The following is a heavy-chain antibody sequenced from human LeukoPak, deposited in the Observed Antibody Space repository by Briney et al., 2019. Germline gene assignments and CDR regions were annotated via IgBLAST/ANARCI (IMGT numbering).Heavy chain of an antibody. V-gene: IGHV3-30*02. D-gene: IGHD6-6*01. CDR2: IRYDGSNK. CDR3: AKDSTGTVAARPQYYFDY. Sequence: GGSLRLSCAASGFTFSSYGMHWVRQAPGKGLEWVAFIRYDGSNKYYADSVKGRFTISRDNSKNTLYLQMNSLRAEDTAVYYCAKDSTGTVAARPQYYFDYWGQGTLVTVSS. J-gene: IGHJ4*02. CDR1: GFTFSSYG.